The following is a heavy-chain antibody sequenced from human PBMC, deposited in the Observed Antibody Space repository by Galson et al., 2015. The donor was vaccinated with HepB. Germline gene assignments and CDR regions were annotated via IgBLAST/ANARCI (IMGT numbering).Heavy chain of an antibody. Sequence: SLRLSCAASGFTFTRSWMHWVRQAPGKGLVWVSRINGDGSSINYADFVRGRFTISRDNAKNTLYLQMNSLRAEDTAVYYCARDRGDLMTPDYWGQGTLVAVSS. J-gene: IGHJ4*02. CDR2: INGDGSSI. CDR1: GFTFTRSW. V-gene: IGHV3-74*01. CDR3: ARDRGDLMTPDY. D-gene: IGHD3-10*01.